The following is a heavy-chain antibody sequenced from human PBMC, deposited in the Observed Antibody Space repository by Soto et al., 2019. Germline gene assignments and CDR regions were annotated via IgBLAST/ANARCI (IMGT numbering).Heavy chain of an antibody. CDR3: AGGYSYGFSNY. CDR1: GFTFSSYA. Sequence: GGSLRLSCAASGFTFSSYAMHWVRQAPGKGLEWVAVISYDGSNKYYADSVKGRFTISRDNSKNTLYLQMNSLRAEDTAVYYCAGGYSYGFSNYWGQGPLVTVSS. V-gene: IGHV3-30-3*01. CDR2: ISYDGSNK. J-gene: IGHJ4*02. D-gene: IGHD5-18*01.